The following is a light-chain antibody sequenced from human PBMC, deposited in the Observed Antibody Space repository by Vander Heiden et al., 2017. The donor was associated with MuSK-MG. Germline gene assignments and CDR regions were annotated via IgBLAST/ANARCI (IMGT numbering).Light chain of an antibody. Sequence: QSALTQPASVSGSPGQSITISCTGTSSDVGSYNLVSWYQHHPGKAPKLMIYEGSKRPSGVSNRFSGSKSGNTASLTISGLQAEDEGDYYCCSYAGSVLFGGGTKLTVL. CDR1: SSDVGSYNL. CDR3: CSYAGSVL. V-gene: IGLV2-23*01. J-gene: IGLJ2*01. CDR2: EGS.